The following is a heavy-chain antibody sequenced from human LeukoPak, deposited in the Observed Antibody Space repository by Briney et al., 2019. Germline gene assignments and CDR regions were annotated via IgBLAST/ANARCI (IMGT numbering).Heavy chain of an antibody. CDR2: IYSGGGT. J-gene: IGHJ4*02. CDR1: GFTVSSNY. Sequence: PGGSPRLSCATSGFTVSSNYINWVRQAPRKGLEWVSVIYSGGGTSYADSVKGRFTISRDNSKSTLYLQMNSLRAEDTAVYYCTRGAAMRDWGQGTLVTVSS. V-gene: IGHV3-66*01. CDR3: TRGAAMRD.